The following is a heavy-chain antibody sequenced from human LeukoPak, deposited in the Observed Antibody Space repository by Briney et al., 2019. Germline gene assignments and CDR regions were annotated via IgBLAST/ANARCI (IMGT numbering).Heavy chain of an antibody. CDR2: IYYSGST. Sequence: PSETLSLTCTVSGGSISSSSYYWGWIRQPPGKGLEWIGSIYYSGSTYYNPSLKSRVTISVDTSKNQFSLKLSSVTAADTAVYYCARVGAQWLVFDYWGQGTLVTVSS. CDR3: ARVGAQWLVFDY. V-gene: IGHV4-39*07. D-gene: IGHD6-19*01. CDR1: GGSISSSSYY. J-gene: IGHJ4*02.